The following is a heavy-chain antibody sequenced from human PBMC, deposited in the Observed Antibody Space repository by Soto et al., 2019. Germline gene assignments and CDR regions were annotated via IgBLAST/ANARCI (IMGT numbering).Heavy chain of an antibody. CDR2: IVVGSGNT. V-gene: IGHV1-58*01. J-gene: IGHJ4*02. D-gene: IGHD2-15*01. CDR3: AAEGYCSGGSCKVDDY. CDR1: GFTFTSSA. Sequence: SVKVSCKASGFTFTSSAVRWVRQARGQRLEWIGWIVVGSGNTNYAQKFQERVTITRDMSTSTAYMELSSLRSEDTAVYYCAAEGYCSGGSCKVDDYWGQGTLVTVSS.